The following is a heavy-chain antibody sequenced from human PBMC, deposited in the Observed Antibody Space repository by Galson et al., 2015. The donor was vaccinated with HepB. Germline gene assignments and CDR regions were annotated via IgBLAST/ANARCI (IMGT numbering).Heavy chain of an antibody. CDR3: ARHGFRGTYYSALDM. CDR1: GLSPSNTGMR. CDR2: IDSADPK. J-gene: IGHJ3*02. V-gene: IGHV2-70*04. Sequence: ALVKPTQTLTLTCTLSGLSPSNTGMRVSWIRQPPGKALEWLARIDSADPKFYNASLKRRLAISKDSSENHVVLTMTNMDPVDTASYFCARHGFRGTYYSALDMWGQGTVVTVSS. D-gene: IGHD1-26*01.